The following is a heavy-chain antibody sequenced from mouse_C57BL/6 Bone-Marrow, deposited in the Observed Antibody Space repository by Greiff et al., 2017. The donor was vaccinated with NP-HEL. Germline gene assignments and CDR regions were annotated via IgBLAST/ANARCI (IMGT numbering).Heavy chain of an antibody. V-gene: IGHV1-59*01. J-gene: IGHJ1*03. CDR3: ARWYYYGSSYVENWYFDV. CDR1: GYTFTSYW. CDR2: IDPSDSYT. Sequence: QVQLQQPGAELVRPGTSVKLSCKASGYTFTSYWMHWVKQRPGQGLECIGVIDPSDSYTNYNQKFKGKATLTVDTSSSTAYMQLSSLTSEDSAVYYCARWYYYGSSYVENWYFDVWGTGTTVTVSS. D-gene: IGHD1-1*01.